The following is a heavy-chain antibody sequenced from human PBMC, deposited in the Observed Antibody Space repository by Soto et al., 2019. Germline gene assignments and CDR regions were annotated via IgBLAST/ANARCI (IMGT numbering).Heavy chain of an antibody. Sequence: QVQLQQWGAGLLKPSETLSLTCAVYGGSFSGYYWSWIRQPPGKGLEWIGEINHSGSTNYNPSLKGRVTISVDTSKNQFSLKLSSVTAADTAVYYCARSRPVLLWFGESNNWFDPWGQGTLVTVSS. CDR3: ARSRPVLLWFGESNNWFDP. CDR1: GGSFSGYY. V-gene: IGHV4-34*01. J-gene: IGHJ5*02. D-gene: IGHD3-10*01. CDR2: INHSGST.